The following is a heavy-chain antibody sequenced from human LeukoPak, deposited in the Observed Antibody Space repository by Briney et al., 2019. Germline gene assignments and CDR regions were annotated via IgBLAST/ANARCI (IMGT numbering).Heavy chain of an antibody. Sequence: GGSLRLSCSASGFTFSSYAMHWVRQAPGKGLEYVSAISSNGGSTYYADSVKGRFTISRDNSKNTLYLQMSSLRAADTAVYYCVKTGRTTRSPTYYFDYWGQGTLVTVSS. CDR3: VKTGRTTRSPTYYFDY. CDR1: GFTFSSYA. J-gene: IGHJ4*02. V-gene: IGHV3-64D*06. CDR2: ISSNGGST. D-gene: IGHD1-1*01.